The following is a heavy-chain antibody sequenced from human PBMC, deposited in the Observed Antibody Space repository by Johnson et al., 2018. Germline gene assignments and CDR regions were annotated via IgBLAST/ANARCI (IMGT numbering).Heavy chain of an antibody. CDR1: GFTFSSYA. D-gene: IGHD5-18*01. CDR3: ARENGYGAFDV. J-gene: IGHJ3*01. Sequence: QVQLVESGGGVVQPGRSLRLSCAASGFTFSSYAIHWVRQAPGTGLEWVALISYDGSNKYYADSVKGRFTISRDNSKNTLYLQMSSLRPEDTALYYCARENGYGAFDVWGQGTMVTVSS. CDR2: ISYDGSNK. V-gene: IGHV3-30*03.